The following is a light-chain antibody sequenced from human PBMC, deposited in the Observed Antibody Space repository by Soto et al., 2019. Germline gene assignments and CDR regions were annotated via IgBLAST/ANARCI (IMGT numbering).Light chain of an antibody. J-gene: IGLJ2*01. CDR2: EGF. CDR3: CSYAGRSTWDVV. CDR1: SSDVGGSGL. V-gene: IGLV2-23*01. Sequence: QSVLTQPASLPGSPGQSITISCTGTSSDVGGSGLVSWYQFHPGKAPKLLIFEGFKRPSGISNRFSGSKSGSTASLTISGLQAEDEADYYCCSYAGRSTWDVVFGGGTKLTVL.